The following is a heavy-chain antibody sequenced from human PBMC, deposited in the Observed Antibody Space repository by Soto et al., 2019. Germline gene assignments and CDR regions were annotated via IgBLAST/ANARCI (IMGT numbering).Heavy chain of an antibody. D-gene: IGHD5-18*01. J-gene: IGHJ4*02. CDR1: GFTFSSYA. V-gene: IGHV3-23*01. CDR2: ISGSGGST. CDR3: VKDTPLWGTAMVLFDY. Sequence: EVQLLESGGGLVQPGGSLRLSCAASGFTFSSYAMSWVRQAPGKGLEWVSAISGSGGSTYYADSVKGRFTISRDNSKNTLYLQMNSLRAEDTAVYYCVKDTPLWGTAMVLFDYWGQGTLVTVSS.